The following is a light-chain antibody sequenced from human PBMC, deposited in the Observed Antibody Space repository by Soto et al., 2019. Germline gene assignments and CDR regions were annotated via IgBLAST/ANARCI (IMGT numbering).Light chain of an antibody. Sequence: QSALTQPASVSGSPGQSITISFTGTSSDVGGYDYVSWYQHHPGKAPKFMIYEVTNRPSGVSHRFSGSKSGNTASLTISGLQAEDEADYYCSSYTPTSPYVFGTGTKLTVL. V-gene: IGLV2-14*01. CDR1: SSDVGGYDY. CDR3: SSYTPTSPYV. J-gene: IGLJ1*01. CDR2: EVT.